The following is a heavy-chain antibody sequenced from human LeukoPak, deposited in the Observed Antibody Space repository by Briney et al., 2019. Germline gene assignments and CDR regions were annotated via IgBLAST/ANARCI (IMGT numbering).Heavy chain of an antibody. V-gene: IGHV1-2*06. CDR2: INPNSGGT. D-gene: IGHD3-3*01. CDR3: AREGGGYYDFWSGYYWIDY. Sequence: EASVKVSCKASGYAFIGYYMHWVRQAPGQGLEWMGRINPNSGGTNYAQKFQGRVTMTRDTSISTAYMELSRLRSDDTAVYCCAREGGGYYDFWSGYYWIDYWGQGTLVTVSS. J-gene: IGHJ4*02. CDR1: GYAFIGYY.